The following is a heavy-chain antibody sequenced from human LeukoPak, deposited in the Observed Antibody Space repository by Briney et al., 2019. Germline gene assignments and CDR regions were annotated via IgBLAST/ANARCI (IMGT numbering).Heavy chain of an antibody. CDR3: ARDEGDAFDI. J-gene: IGHJ3*02. CDR1: GGSISTSSYY. V-gene: IGHV4-61*01. Sequence: SETLSLTCTVSGGSISTSSYYWGWVRQPPGKGLEWIGYIYYSGSTNYNPSLKSRVTISVDTSKNQFSLKLSSVTAADTAVYYCARDEGDAFDIWGQGTMVTVSS. CDR2: IYYSGST.